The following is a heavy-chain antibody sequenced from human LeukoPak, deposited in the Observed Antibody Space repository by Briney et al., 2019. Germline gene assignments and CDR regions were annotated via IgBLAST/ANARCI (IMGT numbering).Heavy chain of an antibody. V-gene: IGHV1-69*06. CDR1: GGTFSSYA. CDR3: AREPIGGTWFDP. J-gene: IGHJ5*02. D-gene: IGHD3-10*01. Sequence: SVKVSCKASGGTFSSYAISWVRQAPGQGLEWMGGIIPIFGTANYAQKFQGRVTITADKSTSTAYMELSSLRSEDTAVYYCAREPIGGTWFDPWGQGTLVTVSS. CDR2: IIPIFGTA.